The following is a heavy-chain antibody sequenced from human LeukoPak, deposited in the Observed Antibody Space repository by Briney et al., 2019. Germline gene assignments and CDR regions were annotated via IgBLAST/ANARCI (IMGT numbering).Heavy chain of an antibody. Sequence: SETLSLTCTVSGGSISSSNYYWGWIRQPPGKGLEWIGSISYSGSTYYNPSLKTRVTISVDTSKTQFSLKLSSVTAADTAVYYCARAHYGDYGYYYYYMDVWGKGTTVTISS. J-gene: IGHJ6*03. CDR1: GGSISSSNYY. V-gene: IGHV4-39*07. CDR3: ARAHYGDYGYYYYYMDV. CDR2: ISYSGST. D-gene: IGHD4-17*01.